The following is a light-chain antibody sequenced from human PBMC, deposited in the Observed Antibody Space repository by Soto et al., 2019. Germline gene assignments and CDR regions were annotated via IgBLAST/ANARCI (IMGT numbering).Light chain of an antibody. J-gene: IGLJ2*01. CDR3: SSYTSSSTVV. CDR1: SSDVGGYNY. CDR2: DVS. V-gene: IGLV2-14*01. Sequence: QSALTQPASVSGSPGQSITISCTGTSSDVGGYNYVSWYQQHPGKAPKLMIYDVSNRPSGVSNRFSGSKSGNTASLTISGLPAEDEAHYYCSSYTSSSTVVFGGGTKLTVL.